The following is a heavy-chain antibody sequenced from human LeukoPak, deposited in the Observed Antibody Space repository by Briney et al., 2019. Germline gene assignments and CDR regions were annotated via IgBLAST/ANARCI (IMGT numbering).Heavy chain of an antibody. CDR3: AKDLGRYYGSGSYSI. CDR2: ISWNSGSI. V-gene: IGHV3-9*03. Sequence: XDYAMHWVRQAPGKGLEWXXGISWNSGSIVYADCVKGRFTISRDKAKKSVYLQMNSQRGEEMSLYYCAKDLGRYYGSGSYSIWGQGTLVTVSS. J-gene: IGHJ4*02. D-gene: IGHD3-10*01. CDR1: XDYA.